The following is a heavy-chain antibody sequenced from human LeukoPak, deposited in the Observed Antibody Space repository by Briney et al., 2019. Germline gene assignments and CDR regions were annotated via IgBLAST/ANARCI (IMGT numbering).Heavy chain of an antibody. CDR3: ARDPYSGSYGDYYYYYMDV. CDR2: IKQDGSEK. Sequence: GGSLRLSCAASGFTFSSYWMSWVRQAPGKGLEWVANIKQDGSEKYYVDSVRGRFTISRDNAKNSLYLQMNSLRDEDTAVYYCARDPYSGSYGDYYYYYMDVWGKGTTVTISS. D-gene: IGHD1-26*01. J-gene: IGHJ6*03. CDR1: GFTFSSYW. V-gene: IGHV3-7*01.